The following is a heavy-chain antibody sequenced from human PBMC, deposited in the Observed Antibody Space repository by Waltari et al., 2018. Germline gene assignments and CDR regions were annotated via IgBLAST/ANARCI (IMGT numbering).Heavy chain of an antibody. V-gene: IGHV1-69*05. D-gene: IGHD4-17*01. CDR1: GGTFSSYA. J-gene: IGHJ4*02. Sequence: QVQLVQSGAEVKKPGSSVKVSCKASGGTFSSYAISWVRQAPGQGLEWMGGIIPIFGTANYAQKLQGRVTITTDESTSTAYMELSSLRSEDTAVYYCARFKGDYGDYGHFDYWGQGTLVTVSS. CDR3: ARFKGDYGDYGHFDY. CDR2: IIPIFGTA.